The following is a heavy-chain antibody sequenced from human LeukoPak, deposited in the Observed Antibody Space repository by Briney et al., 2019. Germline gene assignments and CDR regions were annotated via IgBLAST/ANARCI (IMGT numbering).Heavy chain of an antibody. CDR2: IGPSSGDI. CDR1: GFTFRIYS. J-gene: IGHJ4*02. V-gene: IGHV3-21*01. Sequence: PGGSLRLSCAASGFTFRIYSMNWVRQAPGTGLEWVSSIGPSSGDIHYADSVKGRFTISRDNAKNSLYLQMNSLRAEDTAVYYCARDRTPYYDILTGYLDYWGQGTLVTVSS. D-gene: IGHD3-9*01. CDR3: ARDRTPYYDILTGYLDY.